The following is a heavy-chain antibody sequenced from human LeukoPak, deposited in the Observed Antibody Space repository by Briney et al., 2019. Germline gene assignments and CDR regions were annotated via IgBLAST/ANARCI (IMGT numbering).Heavy chain of an antibody. Sequence: SGGSLRLSCAAPGFTFSSYAMHWVRQAPGKGLEWVAVISYDGSNKYYADSVKGRFTISRDNSKNTLYLQMNSLRAEDTAVYYCARDYYDSSGYCLDDWGQGTLVTVSS. CDR2: ISYDGSNK. J-gene: IGHJ4*02. CDR1: GFTFSSYA. D-gene: IGHD3-22*01. CDR3: ARDYYDSSGYCLDD. V-gene: IGHV3-30-3*01.